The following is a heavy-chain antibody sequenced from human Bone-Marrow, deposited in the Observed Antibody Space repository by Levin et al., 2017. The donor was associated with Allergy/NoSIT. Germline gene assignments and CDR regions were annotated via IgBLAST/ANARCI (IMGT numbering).Heavy chain of an antibody. CDR1: GFTFINYA. CDR2: VSGSGGTT. V-gene: IGHV3-23*01. CDR3: AKYSRSGSYYNFDY. D-gene: IGHD3-10*01. Sequence: QTGGSLRLSCAASGFTFINYAMSWVRQAPGKGLEWVSSVSGSGGTTYYADSVRGRFTISRDNSKNMLYLQMNSLGAEDTAVYYCAKYSRSGSYYNFDYWGQGTLVTVSS. J-gene: IGHJ4*02.